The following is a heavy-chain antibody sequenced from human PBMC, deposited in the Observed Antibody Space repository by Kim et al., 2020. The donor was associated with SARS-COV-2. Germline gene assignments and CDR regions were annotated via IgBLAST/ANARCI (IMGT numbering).Heavy chain of an antibody. CDR3: AKDDDSSGYYYNHDY. J-gene: IGHJ4*02. CDR1: GFTFSSYG. D-gene: IGHD3-22*01. V-gene: IGHV3-30*18. CDR2: ISYDGSNK. Sequence: GGSLRLSCAASGFTFSSYGMHWVRQAPGKGLEWVAVISYDGSNKYYADSVKGRFTISRDNSKNTLYLQMNSLRAEDTAVYYCAKDDDSSGYYYNHDYWGQGTLVTVSS.